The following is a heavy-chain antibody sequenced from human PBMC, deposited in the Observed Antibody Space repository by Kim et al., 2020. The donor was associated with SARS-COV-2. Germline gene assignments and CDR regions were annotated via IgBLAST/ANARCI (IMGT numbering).Heavy chain of an antibody. J-gene: IGHJ4*02. CDR2: IAFDGRT. D-gene: IGHD6-19*01. V-gene: IGHV4-59*01. Sequence: SETLSLTCSVSGGSITSDYWTWIRHLPGSGLQWIGYIAFDGRTEYNPSVRSRVAMLVDPSKTHFSLTLSSVTAADTAVYFCARIPDIIGWPFDSWGQGILVTVSS. CDR3: ARIPDIIGWPFDS. CDR1: GGSITSDY.